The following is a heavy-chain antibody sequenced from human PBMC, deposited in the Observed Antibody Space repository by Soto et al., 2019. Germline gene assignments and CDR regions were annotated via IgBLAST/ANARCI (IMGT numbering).Heavy chain of an antibody. CDR1: GYTFRSYA. V-gene: IGHV1-3*01. J-gene: IGHJ4*02. CDR3: ARDESD. Sequence: VKVSCKASGYTFRSYAMHWDRKAPGQGLEWMGWINAGNGNTKYSQRFQARVTISRDTSASTAYMELSSLTSEDTAVYYCARDESDWGQGTLVTVSS. CDR2: INAGNGNT.